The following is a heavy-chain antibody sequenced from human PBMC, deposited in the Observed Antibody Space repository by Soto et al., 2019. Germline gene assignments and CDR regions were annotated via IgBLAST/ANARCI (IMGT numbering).Heavy chain of an antibody. Sequence: SETLSLTCAVYGGSFSGYYWSWIRQPPGKGLEWIGEINHSGSTNYNPSLKSRVTISVDTSKNQFSLKLSSVTAADTAVYYCARKTYYYGSGSYWRGQYHYGMDVWGQGTTVTVSS. CDR3: ARKTYYYGSGSYWRGQYHYGMDV. CDR1: GGSFSGYY. J-gene: IGHJ6*02. V-gene: IGHV4-34*01. D-gene: IGHD3-10*01. CDR2: INHSGST.